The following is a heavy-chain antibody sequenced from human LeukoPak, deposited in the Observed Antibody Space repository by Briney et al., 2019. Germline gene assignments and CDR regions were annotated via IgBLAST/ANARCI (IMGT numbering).Heavy chain of an antibody. CDR1: GGTFSSYA. CDR3: ARGITGDNWFDP. J-gene: IGHJ5*02. V-gene: IGHV1-69*05. CDR2: FIPIFGTA. Sequence: SVKVSCKASGGTFSSYAISWVRQAPGQGLEWMGRFIPIFGTANYAQKFQGRVTITTDESTSTAYMELSSLRSEDTAVFYCARGITGDNWFDPWGQGTLVTVSS. D-gene: IGHD1-20*01.